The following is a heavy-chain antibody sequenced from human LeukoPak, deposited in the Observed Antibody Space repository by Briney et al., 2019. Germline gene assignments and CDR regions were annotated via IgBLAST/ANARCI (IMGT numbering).Heavy chain of an antibody. CDR1: GFTFDDYA. V-gene: IGHV3-43*02. J-gene: IGHJ4*02. Sequence: PGGSLRLSCAASGFTFDDYAMHWVRQAPGKGLEWVSLISGDGGSTYYADSVKGRFTVSRDNSKNSLYLQMNSLRTEDTALYYCAKGLSEGIAAAGELDYWGQGTLVTVSS. D-gene: IGHD6-13*01. CDR2: ISGDGGST. CDR3: AKGLSEGIAAAGELDY.